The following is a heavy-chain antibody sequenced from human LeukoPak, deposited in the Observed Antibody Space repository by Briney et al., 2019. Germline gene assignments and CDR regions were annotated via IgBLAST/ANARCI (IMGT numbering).Heavy chain of an antibody. D-gene: IGHD3-10*01. CDR3: AKGGAVSSKSITMVRGTRRYYYYMDV. V-gene: IGHV3-23*01. J-gene: IGHJ6*03. CDR2: ISGSGGST. CDR1: GFTFSSSE. Sequence: GGSLRLSCAASGFTFSSSEMNWVRQAPGKGLEWVSGISGSGGSTYYADSVKGRFTISRDNSKNTLYLQMNSLRAEDTALYYCAKGGAVSSKSITMVRGTRRYYYYMDVWGKGTTVTISS.